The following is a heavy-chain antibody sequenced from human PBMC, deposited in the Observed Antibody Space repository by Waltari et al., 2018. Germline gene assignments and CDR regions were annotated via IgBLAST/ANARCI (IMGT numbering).Heavy chain of an antibody. D-gene: IGHD5-18*01. CDR3: ARDDREIQDY. Sequence: QVQLVQSGAEVKKPGASVKVSCKASGYTFTTYGISWVRQAPGQGLEWVGWISVYRGNTDYAQNLQGRVTMTTDTSASTAYMELRSLRSDDTAVYYCARDDREIQDYWGQGTLVTVSS. CDR1: GYTFTTYG. V-gene: IGHV1-18*04. J-gene: IGHJ4*02. CDR2: ISVYRGNT.